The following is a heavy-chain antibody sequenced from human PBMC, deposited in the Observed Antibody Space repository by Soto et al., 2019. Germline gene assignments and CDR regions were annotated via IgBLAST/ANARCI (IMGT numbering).Heavy chain of an antibody. J-gene: IGHJ4*02. Sequence: ASVKVSCKASGYTFTGYYMHWLREAAGQGLEWMGWINPNSGGTNYAQKFQGRVTMTRDTSISTAYMELSRLRSDDTAVYYCARALVRGVTRLEVGYWGQGTLVTVSS. D-gene: IGHD3-10*01. CDR1: GYTFTGYY. CDR3: ARALVRGVTRLEVGY. V-gene: IGHV1-2*02. CDR2: INPNSGGT.